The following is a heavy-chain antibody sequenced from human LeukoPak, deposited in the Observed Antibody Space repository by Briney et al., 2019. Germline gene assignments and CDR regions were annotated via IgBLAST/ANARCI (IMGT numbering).Heavy chain of an antibody. V-gene: IGHV1-18*01. CDR3: ARDPGRGTYDTSGFHH. CDR2: VSAYTGNT. Sequence: ASVKVSCKASGYTFGDYGITWIRQAPGQELEWMGWVSAYTGNTNYAQSLQDRVIMIADTSTDTAYMELRSLRPDDTAVYYCARDPGRGTYDTSGFHHWGQGTLVTVSS. CDR1: GYTFGDYG. D-gene: IGHD3-22*01. J-gene: IGHJ1*01.